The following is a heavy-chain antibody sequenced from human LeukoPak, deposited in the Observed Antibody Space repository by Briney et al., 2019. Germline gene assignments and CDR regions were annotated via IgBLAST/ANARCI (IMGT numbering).Heavy chain of an antibody. V-gene: IGHV5-51*01. CDR2: IYPGDSDT. CDR3: ARLRRGAAADV. CDR1: ANSFTNYW. Sequence: GESLKISCKGSANSFTNYWIGWVRQMPGKGLEWMGIIYPGDSDTRYSASFQGQVTISADKSISTAYLQWSSLKASDTATYYCARLRRGAAADVWGQGTTVTVSS. J-gene: IGHJ6*02. D-gene: IGHD6-13*01.